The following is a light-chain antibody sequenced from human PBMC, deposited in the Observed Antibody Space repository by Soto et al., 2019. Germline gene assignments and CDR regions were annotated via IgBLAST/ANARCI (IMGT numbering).Light chain of an antibody. Sequence: EIVMTQSPATLLSSPGAXLPLSCRASQSVSSNLAWYRQKPGQAPRLLIYGASTRATGIPARFSGSGSGTEFTLTISSLQSEDFAVYYCQQYNNWPITFGQGTRLEI. V-gene: IGKV3D-15*01. CDR1: QSVSSN. CDR2: GAS. CDR3: QQYNNWPIT. J-gene: IGKJ5*01.